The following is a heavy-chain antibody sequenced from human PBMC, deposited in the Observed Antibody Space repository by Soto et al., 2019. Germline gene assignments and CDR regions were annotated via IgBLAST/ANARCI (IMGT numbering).Heavy chain of an antibody. CDR1: GGSISSSSYY. V-gene: IGHV4-39*01. J-gene: IGHJ6*02. D-gene: IGHD6-6*01. CDR2: IYYSGST. CDR3: ATKPTQLGRTYYYYGMDV. Sequence: PSETLSLTCTVSGGSISSSSYYWGWIRQPPGKGLEWIGSIYYSGSTYYNPSLKSRVTISVDTSKNQFSLKLSSVTAADTAVYYCATKPTQLGRTYYYYGMDVWGQGTTVT.